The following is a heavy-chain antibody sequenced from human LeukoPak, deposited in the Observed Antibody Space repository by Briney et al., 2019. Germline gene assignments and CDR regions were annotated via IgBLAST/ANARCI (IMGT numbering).Heavy chain of an antibody. CDR1: GGSISSYY. D-gene: IGHD3-9*01. CDR2: IYYSGST. V-gene: IGHV4-59*01. J-gene: IGHJ4*02. Sequence: SETLSLTCTVSGGSISSYYWSWIRQPPGKGLEWIGYIYYSGSTNYNPSLKSRVTISVDTSKNQFSLKLSSVTAADTAVYYCARVGLNYDILTGYPTTFYFDYWGQGTLVTVSS. CDR3: ARVGLNYDILTGYPTTFYFDY.